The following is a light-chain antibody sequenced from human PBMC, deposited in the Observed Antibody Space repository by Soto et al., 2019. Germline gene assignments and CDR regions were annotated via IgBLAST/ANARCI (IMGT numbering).Light chain of an antibody. CDR2: GAS. V-gene: IGKV3-15*01. CDR1: QSVNRD. Sequence: EIVMTQSPATLSVSPGERATLSCRASQSVNRDLAWYRQKPGQAPRLLIYGASFRGNRIPARFSGSGSGTEFTLTISSLQSEVFAVYYCHHYNKRPQPFGQGTKLEIK. CDR3: HHYNKRPQP. J-gene: IGKJ2*01.